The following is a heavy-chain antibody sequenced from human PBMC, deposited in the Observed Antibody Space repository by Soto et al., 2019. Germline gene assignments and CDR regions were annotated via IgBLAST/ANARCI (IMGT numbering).Heavy chain of an antibody. Sequence: ASVKVSCKASGYTFTGYYMHWVRQAPGQGLEWMGWINPNSGGTNYAQKFQGRVTMTRDTSISTAYMELSSLRSDDTAVYYCARAQCSSTSCYFGAFDIWGQGTMVTVSS. CDR2: INPNSGGT. CDR1: GYTFTGYY. CDR3: ARAQCSSTSCYFGAFDI. J-gene: IGHJ3*02. D-gene: IGHD2-2*01. V-gene: IGHV1-2*02.